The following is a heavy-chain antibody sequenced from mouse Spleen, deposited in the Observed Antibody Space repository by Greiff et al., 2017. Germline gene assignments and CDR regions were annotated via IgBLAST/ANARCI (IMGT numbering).Heavy chain of an antibody. Sequence: QVQLQQPGAELVKPGASVKMSCKASGYTFTSYWITWVKQRPGQGLEWIGDIYPGSGSTNYNEKFKSKATLTVDTSSSTAYMQLSSLTSEDSAVYYCARREIYYYDGSFYFDYWGQGTTLTVSS. V-gene: IGHV1-55*01. CDR3: ARREIYYYDGSFYFDY. CDR2: IYPGSGST. D-gene: IGHD1-1*01. CDR1: GYTFTSYW. J-gene: IGHJ2*01.